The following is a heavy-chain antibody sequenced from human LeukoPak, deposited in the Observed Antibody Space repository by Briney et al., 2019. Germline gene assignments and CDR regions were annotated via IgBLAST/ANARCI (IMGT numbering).Heavy chain of an antibody. J-gene: IGHJ4*02. Sequence: GGSLRLSCAASGFTFSSYSMNWVRQAPGKGLEWVSSISSSTSYIYYADSVKGRFTISRDNAKHSLYLQMNSLRAEDTAVYYCAREQAGAYLDWGQGTLVTVSS. CDR2: ISSSTSYI. V-gene: IGHV3-21*01. D-gene: IGHD1-26*01. CDR3: AREQAGAYLD. CDR1: GFTFSSYS.